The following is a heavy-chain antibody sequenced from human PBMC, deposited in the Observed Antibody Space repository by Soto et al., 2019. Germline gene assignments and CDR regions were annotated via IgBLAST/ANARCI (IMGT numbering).Heavy chain of an antibody. CDR2: IIPIFGTA. D-gene: IGHD3-10*01. CDR1: GGTFSSYA. Sequence: SVKVSCKASGGTFSSYAISWVRQAPGQGLEWMGGIIPIFGTANYAQKFQGRVTITADESTSTAYMELSSLRSEDTAVYYCARGLHYGSGSYYNANFDYWGQGTLVTV. CDR3: ARGLHYGSGSYYNANFDY. J-gene: IGHJ4*02. V-gene: IGHV1-69*13.